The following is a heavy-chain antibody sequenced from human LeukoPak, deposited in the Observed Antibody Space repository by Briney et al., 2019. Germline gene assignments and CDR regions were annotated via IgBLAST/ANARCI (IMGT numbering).Heavy chain of an antibody. V-gene: IGHV1-18*01. CDR1: GYTFTSYG. Sequence: GASVKLSCKSSGYTFTSYGISWVRQAPGQGLEWMGWISAYNGNTNYAQTPHDRVTMTTDTTTSTAYIELRSLRSDDTAVYYCARGPLGDGSGSELDYWGQGTLVTVSS. CDR2: ISAYNGNT. CDR3: ARGPLGDGSGSELDY. J-gene: IGHJ4*02. D-gene: IGHD3-10*01.